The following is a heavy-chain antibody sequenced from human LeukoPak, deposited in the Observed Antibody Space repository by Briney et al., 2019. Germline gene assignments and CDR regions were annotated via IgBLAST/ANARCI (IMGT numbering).Heavy chain of an antibody. D-gene: IGHD3-22*01. Sequence: SETLSLTCAVYGGSFSGYYWSWIRQPPGKGLEWIGEINHSGSTNYNPSLKSRVTISVDTSKKQFSLKLSPVTAADTAVYYCARAPLFYYDSSGYYKDYWGQGTLVTVSS. J-gene: IGHJ4*02. V-gene: IGHV4-34*01. CDR2: INHSGST. CDR3: ARAPLFYYDSSGYYKDY. CDR1: GGSFSGYY.